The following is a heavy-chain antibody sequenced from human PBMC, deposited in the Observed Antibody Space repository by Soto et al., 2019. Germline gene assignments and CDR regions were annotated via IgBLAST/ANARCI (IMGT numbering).Heavy chain of an antibody. CDR3: ARVGRGTTWDYYYMDV. Sequence: GGSLRLSCAASGFTFSDYYMSWIRQAPGKGLEWVSYISSSGSTIYYADSVKGRFTISRDNAKNSLYLQMNSLRAEDTAVYYCARVGRGTTWDYYYMDVWGKGTTVTVSS. CDR2: ISSSGSTI. CDR1: GFTFSDYY. V-gene: IGHV3-11*01. D-gene: IGHD1-1*01. J-gene: IGHJ6*03.